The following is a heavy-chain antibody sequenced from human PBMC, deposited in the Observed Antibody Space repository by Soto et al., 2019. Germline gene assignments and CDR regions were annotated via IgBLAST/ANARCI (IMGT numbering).Heavy chain of an antibody. CDR2: IIPIVGTA. V-gene: IGHV1-69*13. CDR1: GGTFSSYA. CDR3: AREVKLITVFGVVTPDYYYYGMDV. J-gene: IGHJ6*02. D-gene: IGHD3-3*01. Sequence: SVKVSCKASGGTFSSYAISWVRQAPGQGLEWMGGIIPIVGTANYAQKFQGRVTITADESTSTAYMELSSLRSEDTAVYYCAREVKLITVFGVVTPDYYYYGMDVWGQGTTVTVSS.